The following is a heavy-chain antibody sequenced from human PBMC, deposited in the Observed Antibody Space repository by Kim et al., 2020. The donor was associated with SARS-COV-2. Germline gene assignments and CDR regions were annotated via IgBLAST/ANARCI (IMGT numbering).Heavy chain of an antibody. D-gene: IGHD4-17*01. J-gene: IGHJ4*02. CDR3: AREDYDDQRCDY. Sequence: YYADSVKGRFTISRDNAKNSLSLQMNSLRAEDTAVYYCAREDYDDQRCDYWGQGTLVTVSS. V-gene: IGHV3-21*01.